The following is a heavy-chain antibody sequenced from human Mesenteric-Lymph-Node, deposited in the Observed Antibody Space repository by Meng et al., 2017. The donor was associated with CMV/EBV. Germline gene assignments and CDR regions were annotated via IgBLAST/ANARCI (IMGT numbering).Heavy chain of an antibody. Sequence: TFSSYAISWVRQAPGQGLEWMGGIIPIFGTANYAQKFQGRVTITTDESTSTAYMELSSLRSEDTAVYYCARGVYYGSGSYYPNFDYWGQGTLVTVSS. D-gene: IGHD3-10*01. J-gene: IGHJ4*02. CDR1: TFSSYA. V-gene: IGHV1-69*05. CDR3: ARGVYYGSGSYYPNFDY. CDR2: IIPIFGTA.